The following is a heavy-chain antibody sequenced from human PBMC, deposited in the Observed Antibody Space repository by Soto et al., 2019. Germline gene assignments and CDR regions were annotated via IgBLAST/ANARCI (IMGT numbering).Heavy chain of an antibody. CDR1: GFTFSTYF. D-gene: IGHD2-21*02. CDR2: IKQDGGEK. CDR3: ARVGMTANYYYYGMDV. J-gene: IGHJ6*02. V-gene: IGHV3-7*03. Sequence: GGSLRLSCAASGFTFSTYFMSWVHQAPGKGLEWVANIKQDGGEKYYVDSVKGRFIISRDNAKNSVYLQMNSLRAEDTAVYYCARVGMTANYYYYGMDVWGQGTTVTVSS.